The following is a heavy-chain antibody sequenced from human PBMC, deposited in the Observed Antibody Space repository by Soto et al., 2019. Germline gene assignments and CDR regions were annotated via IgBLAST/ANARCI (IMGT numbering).Heavy chain of an antibody. CDR3: AGVVWFRGMDV. CDR2: TYYRSKWIH. D-gene: IGHD3-16*01. Sequence: PSQTLSLTCDISGYGVSSSSAAWNWIRQSPSRGLEWLGRTYYRSKWIHEYTASMESRININPDTSKNQISLHIYSVTPEDTAVYYCAGVVWFRGMDVWGQGTPVTVSS. J-gene: IGHJ6*02. V-gene: IGHV6-1*01. CDR1: GYGVSSSSAA.